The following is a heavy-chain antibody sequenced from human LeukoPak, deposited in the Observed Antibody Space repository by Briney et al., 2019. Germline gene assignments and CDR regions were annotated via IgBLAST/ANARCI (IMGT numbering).Heavy chain of an antibody. CDR3: ARGLTVAGDYGMDV. V-gene: IGHV1-2*02. CDR2: INPNSGGT. CDR1: GYTFTGYY. D-gene: IGHD6-19*01. Sequence: ASVKVSCKASGYTFTGYYMHWVRQAPGQGLEWMGWINPNSGGTNYAQKFQGRVTMTRDTSISTAYMELSRLRSDDTAVYYCARGLTVAGDYGMDVWGQGATVTVSS. J-gene: IGHJ6*02.